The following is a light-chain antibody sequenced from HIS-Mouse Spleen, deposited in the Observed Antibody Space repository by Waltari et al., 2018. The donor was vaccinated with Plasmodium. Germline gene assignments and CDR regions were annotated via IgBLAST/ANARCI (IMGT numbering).Light chain of an antibody. CDR1: QGISSY. V-gene: IGKV1-8*01. CDR3: QQYYSYPWT. CDR2: AAS. Sequence: AIRMTQSPSSFPASTGDRVTITCRASQGISSYLALYQQKPGKAPMLLIYAASTLQSGVPSRFSVSGSGTDFTLTISCLQSEDFATYYCQQYYSYPWTFGQGTKVEIK. J-gene: IGKJ1*01.